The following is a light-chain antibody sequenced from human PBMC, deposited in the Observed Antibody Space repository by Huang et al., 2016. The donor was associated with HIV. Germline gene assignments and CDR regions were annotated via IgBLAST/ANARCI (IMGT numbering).Light chain of an antibody. Sequence: EIVLTQSPGTLSLSPGGRATLSCRASQSVSGTYLAWYQQKPGQAPRLLLYGTSIRTTDIPDRFSGSGSATDFSLTISRLEPEDFAVYYCQQYGTSPPSLTFGGGTKVEIK. J-gene: IGKJ4*01. CDR1: QSVSGTY. CDR3: QQYGTSPPSLT. V-gene: IGKV3-20*01. CDR2: GTS.